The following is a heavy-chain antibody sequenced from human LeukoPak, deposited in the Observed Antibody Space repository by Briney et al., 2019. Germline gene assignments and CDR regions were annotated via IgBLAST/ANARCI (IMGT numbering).Heavy chain of an antibody. CDR2: IFYDGTIQ. V-gene: IGHV3-30*19. J-gene: IGHJ4*02. CDR1: GFTFSSYG. CDR3: ARDPRGHTGYDSPSRDTFDY. Sequence: PGGSLRLSCAASGFTFSSYGMHWIRQTPGKGLEWGAVIFYDGTIQYYADSVKGRFTISRDNSKNTLYLQVSSLRTEDTSLYYCARDPRGHTGYDSPSRDTFDYWGQGTLVTVSS. D-gene: IGHD3-22*01.